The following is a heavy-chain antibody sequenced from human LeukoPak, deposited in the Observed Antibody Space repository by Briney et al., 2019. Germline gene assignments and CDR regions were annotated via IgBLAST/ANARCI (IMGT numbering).Heavy chain of an antibody. CDR1: GFTVSSNY. D-gene: IGHD5-12*01. V-gene: IGHV3-66*02. CDR3: ERDISDWFDP. Sequence: GGSLRLSCAASGFTVSSNYMSWVRQAPGKGLEWVSVIYSGGSTYYADSVKGRFTISRDNSKNTLYLQMNSLIAEDTAVYYCERDISDWFDPWGQGTLVTVSS. CDR2: IYSGGST. J-gene: IGHJ5*02.